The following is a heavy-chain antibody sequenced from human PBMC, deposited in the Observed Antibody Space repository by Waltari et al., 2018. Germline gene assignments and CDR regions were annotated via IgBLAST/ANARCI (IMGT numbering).Heavy chain of an antibody. V-gene: IGHV1-24*01. CDR3: ATGGITMVRGDTFDY. Sequence: QVQLVQSGAEVKKPGASVKVSCKVSGYTLTELSMHWVRQAPGKGLEWMGGFDPEDGETIYAQKFQGRVTRTEDTSTDTAYMELSSLRSEDTAVYYCATGGITMVRGDTFDYWGQGTLVTVSS. J-gene: IGHJ4*02. D-gene: IGHD3-10*01. CDR2: FDPEDGET. CDR1: GYTLTELS.